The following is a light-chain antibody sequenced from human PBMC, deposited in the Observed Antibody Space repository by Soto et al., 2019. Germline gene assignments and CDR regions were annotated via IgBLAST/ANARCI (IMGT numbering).Light chain of an antibody. Sequence: LTQPRSVSGSPGQSVTVSCIGTSSDVGDYNSVSWYQQHPGKAPKLMIYDVSKRPSGVPDRFSGSKSGNTASLTISGLQTEDEADYYCCSYVGGYSYVFGIGTKSPS. CDR1: SSDVGDYNS. J-gene: IGLJ1*01. V-gene: IGLV2-11*01. CDR3: CSYVGGYSYV. CDR2: DVS.